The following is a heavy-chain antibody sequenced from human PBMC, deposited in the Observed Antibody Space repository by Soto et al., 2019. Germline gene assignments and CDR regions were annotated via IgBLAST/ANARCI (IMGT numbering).Heavy chain of an antibody. V-gene: IGHV4-30-4*01. D-gene: IGHD3-22*01. CDR2: IYYSGST. J-gene: IGHJ4*02. CDR3: ARDGYYDSSGYATVDY. CDR1: GGSISSGDCY. Sequence: SETLSLTCTVSGGSISSGDCYWSWIRQPPGKGLEWIGYIYYSGSTYYNPSLKSRVTISVDTSKNQFSLKLSSVTAADTAVYYCARDGYYDSSGYATVDYWGQGTLVTVSS.